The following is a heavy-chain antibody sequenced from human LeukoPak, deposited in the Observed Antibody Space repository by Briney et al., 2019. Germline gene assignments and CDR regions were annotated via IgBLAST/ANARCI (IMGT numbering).Heavy chain of an antibody. V-gene: IGHV4-59*12. CDR1: GGSISSYY. D-gene: IGHD4-17*01. J-gene: IGHJ5*02. Sequence: PSETLSLTCTVSGGSISSYYWSWIRQPPGKGLEWIGYIYYSGSTNYNPSLKSRVTISVDTSKNQFSLKLSSVTAADTAVYYCAREERESAVTTHNWFDPWGQGTLVTVSS. CDR3: AREERESAVTTHNWFDP. CDR2: IYYSGST.